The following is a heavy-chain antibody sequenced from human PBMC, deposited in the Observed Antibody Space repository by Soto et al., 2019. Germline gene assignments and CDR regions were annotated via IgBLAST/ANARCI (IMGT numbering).Heavy chain of an antibody. Sequence: QVQLVQSGAEVKKPGSSVKVSCKASGGSLSNYGSSWVRQAPVQGLEWMGAIIPVFGTPNYAQKFQDRVTITADESTTTVYMEVRSLTSEDTAVYYCARGDATKIVVTTYYAMDVWGQGTTVTVSS. CDR2: IIPVFGTP. CDR3: ARGDATKIVVTTYYAMDV. V-gene: IGHV1-69*12. D-gene: IGHD3-22*01. CDR1: GGSLSNYG. J-gene: IGHJ6*02.